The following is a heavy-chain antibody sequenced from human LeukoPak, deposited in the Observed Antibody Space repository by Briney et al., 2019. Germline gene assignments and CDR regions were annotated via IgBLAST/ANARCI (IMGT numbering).Heavy chain of an antibody. D-gene: IGHD3-22*01. J-gene: IGHJ4*02. CDR1: GGSISSGDYY. CDR2: IYYSGST. Sequence: SETLSLTCTVSGGSISSGDYYWSWLRQPPGKGLEWIGYIYYSGSTYYNPSLKSRVTISVDTSKNQFSLKLSSVTAADTAVYYCAREYYYDSSGSAADYWGQGTLVTVSS. CDR3: AREYYYDSSGSAADY. V-gene: IGHV4-30-4*01.